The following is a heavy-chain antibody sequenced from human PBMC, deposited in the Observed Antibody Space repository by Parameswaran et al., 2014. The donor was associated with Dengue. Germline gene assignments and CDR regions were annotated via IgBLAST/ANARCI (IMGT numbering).Heavy chain of an antibody. CDR3: ARDTGFLEWLLGYYYYYGMDV. V-gene: IGHV3-11*06. Sequence: VRQMPGKGLEWVSYISSSSSYTNYADSVKGRFTISRDNSKNTLYLQMNSLRAEDTAVYYCARDTGFLEWLLGYYYYYGMDVWGQGTTVTVSS. J-gene: IGHJ6*02. D-gene: IGHD3-3*01. CDR2: ISSSSSYT.